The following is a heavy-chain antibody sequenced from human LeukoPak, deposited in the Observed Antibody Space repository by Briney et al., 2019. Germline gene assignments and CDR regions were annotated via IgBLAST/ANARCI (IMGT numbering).Heavy chain of an antibody. J-gene: IGHJ4*02. V-gene: IGHV3-23*01. CDR1: GFTFSNYA. D-gene: IGHD3-16*01. Sequence: PGGSLRLSCAPSGFTFSNYAMNWVRQAPGKGLEWVSGINGSGVITYYSDSVKGRFTISRDNSKNSLYLQMKSLRAEETAVYYCAKDSSQGGDYLDSWGQGTLVTVSS. CDR2: INGSGVIT. CDR3: AKDSSQGGDYLDS.